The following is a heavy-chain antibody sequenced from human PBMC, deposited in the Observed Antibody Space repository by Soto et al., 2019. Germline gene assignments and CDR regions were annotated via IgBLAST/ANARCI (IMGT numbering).Heavy chain of an antibody. CDR3: ARGATSTTYYYDSSGYLIPPLI. J-gene: IGHJ3*02. V-gene: IGHV1-46*01. D-gene: IGHD3-22*01. Sequence: ASVKVSCKASEYTFSIYSLHWVRQAPGQGLEWMGIINPTTTSTSDAQKFQGRVTMTRDTSTSTVYMELSSLRSEDTAVYYCARGATSTTYYYDSSGYLIPPLIWGQGIMVTVSS. CDR2: INPTTTST. CDR1: EYTFSIYS.